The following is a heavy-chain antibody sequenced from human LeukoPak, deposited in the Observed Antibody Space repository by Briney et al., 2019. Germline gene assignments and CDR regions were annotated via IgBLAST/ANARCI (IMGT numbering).Heavy chain of an antibody. CDR2: IYYNGST. CDR3: ARTSSSSGPADY. J-gene: IGHJ4*02. D-gene: IGHD6-6*01. CDR1: GGSISSYY. Sequence: SETLSLTCTVSGGSISSYYWSWIRQPPGKGLEWIGYIYYNGSTNYNPSLKSRVTISVDTSKNQFSLKLSSVTAADTAVYYCARTSSSSGPADYWGQGTLVTVSS. V-gene: IGHV4-59*01.